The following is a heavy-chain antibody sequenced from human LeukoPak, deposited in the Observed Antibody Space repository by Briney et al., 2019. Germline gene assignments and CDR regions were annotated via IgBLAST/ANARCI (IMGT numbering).Heavy chain of an antibody. D-gene: IGHD6-13*01. V-gene: IGHV3-66*01. Sequence: PGGSLRLSCAASGFTVSSNYMSWVRQAPGKGLEWVSVIYSGGSTYYADSVKGRFTITRDNSKNTLYLQMNSLRAEDTAVYYWGRVFSGYSSSWYASLSVDAFDIWGQGTMVTVSS. CDR2: IYSGGST. J-gene: IGHJ3*02. CDR3: GRVFSGYSSSWYASLSVDAFDI. CDR1: GFTVSSNY.